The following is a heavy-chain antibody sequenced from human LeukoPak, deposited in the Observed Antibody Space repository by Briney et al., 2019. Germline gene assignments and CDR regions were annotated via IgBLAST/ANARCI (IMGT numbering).Heavy chain of an antibody. CDR1: GFTFSSYA. J-gene: IGHJ4*02. V-gene: IGHV3-30*04. CDR3: ARKGLGGELGGFDY. CDR2: ISYDGSNK. D-gene: IGHD1-26*01. Sequence: GGSLRLSCAASGFTFSSYAMHWVRQAPGKGLEWVTVISYDGSNKFYADSVKGRFTISRDNAKNSLYLQMNSLRVEDTALYYCARKGLGGELGGFDYWGQGTLVTVSS.